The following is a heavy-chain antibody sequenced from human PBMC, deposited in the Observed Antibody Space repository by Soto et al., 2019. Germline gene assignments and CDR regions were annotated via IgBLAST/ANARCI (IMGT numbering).Heavy chain of an antibody. CDR2: IWYDGSNK. Sequence: QVQLVESGGGVVQPGRSLRLSCAASGFTFSSYGMHWVRQAPGTGLEWVAGIWYDGSNKYYADSVKGRFTISRDNSKNTLYLQMNSMRAEDTAVYYCARDGSGSYSFDYWGQGTLVTVSS. J-gene: IGHJ4*02. CDR3: ARDGSGSYSFDY. V-gene: IGHV3-33*01. D-gene: IGHD3-10*01. CDR1: GFTFSSYG.